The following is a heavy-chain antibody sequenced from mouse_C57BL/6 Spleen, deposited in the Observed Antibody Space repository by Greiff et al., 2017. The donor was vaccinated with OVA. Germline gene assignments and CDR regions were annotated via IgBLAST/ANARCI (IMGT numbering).Heavy chain of an antibody. CDR1: GFTFSSYA. D-gene: IGHD2-1*01. J-gene: IGHJ2*01. CDR2: ISDGGSYT. V-gene: IGHV5-4*03. Sequence: EVKLQESGGGLVKPGGSLKLSCAASGFTFSSYAMSWVRQTPEKRLEWVATISDGGSYTYYPDNVKGRFTISRDNAKNNLYLQMSHLKSEDTAMYYCARVYGNYGDYWGQGTTLTVSS. CDR3: ARVYGNYGDY.